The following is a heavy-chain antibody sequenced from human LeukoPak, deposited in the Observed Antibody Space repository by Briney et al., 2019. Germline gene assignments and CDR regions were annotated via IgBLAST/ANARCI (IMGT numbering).Heavy chain of an antibody. D-gene: IGHD6-19*01. J-gene: IGHJ6*03. Sequence: PGGSLRLSCAASGFTVSSNYMSWVRQAPGKGLEWVSVIYSGGSTYYADSVKGRFTISRDNSKNTLYLQMNSLRAEDTAVYYCAGGGLVTDYYYYYMDVWGKGTTVTVSS. CDR1: GFTVSSNY. CDR2: IYSGGST. V-gene: IGHV3-53*01. CDR3: AGGGLVTDYYYYYMDV.